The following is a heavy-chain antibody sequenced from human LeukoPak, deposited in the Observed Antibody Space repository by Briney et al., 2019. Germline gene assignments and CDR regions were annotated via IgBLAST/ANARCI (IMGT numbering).Heavy chain of an antibody. J-gene: IGHJ3*02. CDR1: GYIFISYG. CDR2: ISAYNGNT. CDR3: AREDEQWLDGAFDI. Sequence: ASVKVSCKASGYIFISYGISWVRQAPGQGLEWMGWISAYNGNTNYAQKLQGRVTMTTDTSTSTAYMELRSLRSDDTAVYYCAREDEQWLDGAFDIWGQGTMVTVSS. D-gene: IGHD6-19*01. V-gene: IGHV1-18*01.